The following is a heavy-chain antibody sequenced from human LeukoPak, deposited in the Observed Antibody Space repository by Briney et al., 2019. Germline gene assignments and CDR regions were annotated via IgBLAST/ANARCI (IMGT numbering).Heavy chain of an antibody. CDR2: ISGSGGST. V-gene: IGHV3-23*01. CDR3: AKDRRSQWLVQDY. Sequence: GGSLRLSCAASGFTFSSYAMSWVRQAPGKGLEWVSAISGSGGSTYYADSVKGRFTITRDNSKNTLYLQMNSLRAEDTAVYYCAKDRRSQWLVQDYWGQGTLVTVSS. CDR1: GFTFSSYA. D-gene: IGHD6-19*01. J-gene: IGHJ4*02.